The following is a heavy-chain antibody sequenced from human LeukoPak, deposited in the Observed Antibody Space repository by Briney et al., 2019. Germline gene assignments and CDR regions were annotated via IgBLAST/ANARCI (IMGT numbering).Heavy chain of an antibody. CDR2: IYYSGST. CDR1: GGSISSSSFD. CDR3: ARGDRGFIGAVAVSFDY. J-gene: IGHJ4*02. Sequence: SETLSLTCSVSGGSISSSSFDWGWIRQPPGRGLEWIGTIYYSGSTYYNPSLKSRVTISVDTSKNQFSLKLSSVTAADTAVYYCARGDRGFIGAVAVSFDYWGQGTLVTVSS. V-gene: IGHV4-39*07. D-gene: IGHD6-19*01.